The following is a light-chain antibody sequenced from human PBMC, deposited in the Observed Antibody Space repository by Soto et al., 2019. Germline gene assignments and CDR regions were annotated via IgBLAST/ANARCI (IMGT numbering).Light chain of an antibody. J-gene: IGKJ1*01. CDR3: QQYGSSRT. CDR2: GAS. CDR1: QSVSSSY. Sequence: EIVLTQSPGTLSLSPGERATLSCRASQSVSSSYLAWYQQKPGQAPRLLIYGASRRATGIPDRFSGSGSGTDFTLPISRLEPEDFAVYYCQQYGSSRTFGKGTKVDIK. V-gene: IGKV3-20*01.